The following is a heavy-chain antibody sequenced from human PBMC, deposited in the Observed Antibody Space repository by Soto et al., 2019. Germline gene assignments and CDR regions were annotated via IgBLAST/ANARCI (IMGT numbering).Heavy chain of an antibody. J-gene: IGHJ6*03. CDR3: ATDLDQMLSHKHNYYYLDV. D-gene: IGHD2-2*01. CDR2: ISNTAITD. Sequence: QVQLVESGGDLVKPGGSLRLSCVASGFSFSDYSMTWMRQAPGGGLDFVAFISNTAITDYYADSVKGRFSISRDNARNSVYLQMDSLRAEDAAVHYCATDLDQMLSHKHNYYYLDVWGAGTTVTVSS. CDR1: GFSFSDYS. V-gene: IGHV3-11*01.